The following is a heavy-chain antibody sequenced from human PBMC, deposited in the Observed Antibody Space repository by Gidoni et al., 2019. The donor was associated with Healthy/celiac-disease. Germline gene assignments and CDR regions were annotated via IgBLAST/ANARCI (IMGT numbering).Heavy chain of an antibody. CDR1: GGSISSYY. CDR3: ARGSTPLWFGAAYDY. D-gene: IGHD3-10*01. J-gene: IGHJ4*02. V-gene: IGHV4-59*01. Sequence: QVQLQESGPGLVKPSETLSLTCTAPGGSISSYYWSWIRQPPGKGLEWIGYIYYSGSTNYNPSLKSRVTISVDTSKNQFSLKLSSVTAADTAVYYCARGSTPLWFGAAYDYWGQGTLVTVSS. CDR2: IYYSGST.